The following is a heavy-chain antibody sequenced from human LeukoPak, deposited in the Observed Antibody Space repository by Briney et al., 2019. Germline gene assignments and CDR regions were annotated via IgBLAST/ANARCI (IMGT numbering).Heavy chain of an antibody. CDR1: GGTFSSYA. J-gene: IGHJ5*02. D-gene: IGHD3-22*01. V-gene: IGHV1-69*05. CDR2: IIPIFGTA. CDR3: ARSSGYYYDSSGYYPNWFDP. Sequence: SVKVSCKASGGTFSSYAISWVRQAPGQGLEWMGKIIPIFGTANYAHKFQGRVTITTDESTSTAYMELSSLRSEDTAVYFCARSSGYYYDSSGYYPNWFDPWGQGTLVTVSS.